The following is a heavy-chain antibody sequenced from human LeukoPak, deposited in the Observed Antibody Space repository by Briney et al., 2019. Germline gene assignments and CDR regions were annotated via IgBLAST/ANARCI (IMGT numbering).Heavy chain of an antibody. V-gene: IGHV1-69*01. D-gene: IGHD2-2*02. J-gene: IGHJ6*04. CDR2: IIPIFGTA. Sequence: SVKVSCKASGGTFSSYAISWVRQAPGQGLEWMGGIIPIFGTANNAHKFQGRVTITADESTSTAYMELSSLRSEDTAVYYCASLSDCRSTSFYMGEDYYYGMVVWGKRTTVTVSS. CDR3: ASLSDCRSTSFYMGEDYYYGMVV. CDR1: GGTFSSYA.